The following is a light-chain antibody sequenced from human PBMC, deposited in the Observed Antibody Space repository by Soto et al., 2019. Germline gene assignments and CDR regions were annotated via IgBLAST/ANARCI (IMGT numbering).Light chain of an antibody. CDR2: GAS. CDR1: QSVSSSY. V-gene: IGKV3-20*01. Sequence: EIVLTQSPGTLSLSPGERATLSCRASQSVSSSYLAWYQQKPGQAPRLLIYGASSRATGIPDRFSGSGSGKDFALTISGQAPEDFAVYYCQRYGSSPVTFGQGTKVEIK. J-gene: IGKJ1*01. CDR3: QRYGSSPVT.